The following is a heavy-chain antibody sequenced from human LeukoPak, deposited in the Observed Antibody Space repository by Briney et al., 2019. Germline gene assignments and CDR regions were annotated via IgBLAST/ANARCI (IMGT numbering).Heavy chain of an antibody. D-gene: IGHD3-16*01. V-gene: IGHV3-15*01. CDR2: IKSKIDGGTP. CDR1: GFTFRNAW. J-gene: IGHJ4*02. Sequence: GGSLRLSCAASGFTFRNAWMSWVRQAPGKGLEWVGRIKSKIDGGTPDYAAPVKGRFTISRDDSKNTVDLQMNSLKTEDTGVYYCTRQLVGEDFDYWGQGTLVTVSS. CDR3: TRQLVGEDFDY.